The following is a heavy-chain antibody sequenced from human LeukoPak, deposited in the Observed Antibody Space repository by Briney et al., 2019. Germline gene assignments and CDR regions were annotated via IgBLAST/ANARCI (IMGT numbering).Heavy chain of an antibody. CDR1: GFTFSSYE. D-gene: IGHD3-9*01. V-gene: IGHV3-48*03. Sequence: PEGSLRLSCAASGFTFSSYEMNWVRQAPGKGLEWVSYISSSGSTIYYADSVKGRFTISRDNAKNSLYLQMNSLRAEDTAVYYCARDRRDYDILTGYYTPVGAFDIWGQGTMVTVSS. CDR2: ISSSGSTI. CDR3: ARDRRDYDILTGYYTPVGAFDI. J-gene: IGHJ3*02.